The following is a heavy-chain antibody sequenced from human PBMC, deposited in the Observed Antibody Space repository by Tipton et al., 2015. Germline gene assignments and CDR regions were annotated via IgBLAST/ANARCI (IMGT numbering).Heavy chain of an antibody. CDR2: VYSSGST. J-gene: IGHJ4*02. Sequence: TLSLTCAVSAYSITSDYYWGWIRQPPGKGLEWIGYVYSSGSTYYNPSLKSRVTISIDRFKNQFSLKLSSVTAADTAVYYCACQDYDSLTRDYQTVDYWGQGTLVTVSS. V-gene: IGHV4-38-2*01. CDR3: ACQDYDSLTRDYQTVDY. D-gene: IGHD3-9*01. CDR1: AYSITSDYY.